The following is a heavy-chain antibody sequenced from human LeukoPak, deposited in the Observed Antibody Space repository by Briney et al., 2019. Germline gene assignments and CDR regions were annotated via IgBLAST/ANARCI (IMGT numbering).Heavy chain of an antibody. CDR3: ARDHNYAFDN. CDR2: VGISSGNT. D-gene: IGHD1-1*01. J-gene: IGHJ4*02. CDR1: GFTFRDYS. Sequence: PGGSLSLPGAASGFTFRDYSMNWVRKAQGRGLEWISYVGISSGNTKYADSVKGRFTISGDSARNSLYLQMSSLRVEDTAVYYCARDHNYAFDNWGQGTLVTVSS. V-gene: IGHV3-48*04.